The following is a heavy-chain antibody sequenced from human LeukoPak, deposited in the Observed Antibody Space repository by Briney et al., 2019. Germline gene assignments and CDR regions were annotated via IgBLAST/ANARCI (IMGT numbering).Heavy chain of an antibody. V-gene: IGHV4-59*01. J-gene: IGHJ5*02. CDR1: GGYIIDGY. CDR3: ARPQWLTTMGLWFDP. CDR2: IHRTGIA. D-gene: IGHD6-19*01. Sequence: SETLSLTCSVSGGYIIDGYWSWIRQPPGKGLEWIAYIHRTGIANYNPSLKSRVTISVDTSKNQFSLKVKSVTAADTAIYYCARPQWLTTMGLWFDPWGQGSLVTVSS.